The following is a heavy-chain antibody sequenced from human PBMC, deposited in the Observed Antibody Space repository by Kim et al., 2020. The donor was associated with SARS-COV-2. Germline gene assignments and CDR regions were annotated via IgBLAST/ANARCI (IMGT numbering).Heavy chain of an antibody. CDR3: ARDAWGYDFSSGATEAYYYMDV. CDR2: INTNTGNP. J-gene: IGHJ6*03. D-gene: IGHD3-3*01. Sequence: ASVKVSCKASGYTFTSYAMNWVRQAPGQGLEWMGWINTNTGNPTYAQGFTGRFVFSLDTSVSTAYLQISSLTAEDTAVYYCARDAWGYDFSSGATEAYYYMDVWGKGTTVTVSS. V-gene: IGHV7-4-1*02. CDR1: GYTFTSYA.